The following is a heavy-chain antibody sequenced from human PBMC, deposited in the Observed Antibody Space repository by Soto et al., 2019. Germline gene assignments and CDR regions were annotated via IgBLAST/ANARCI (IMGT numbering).Heavy chain of an antibody. J-gene: IGHJ4*02. V-gene: IGHV4-30-4*01. CDR3: ARDYDSNSYYEH. D-gene: IGHD3-22*01. Sequence: SETLSLTCTVSGGSISSGDYYWSWIRQPPGKGLEWIGYIYYSGSTYYNPSLKSRVTISVDTSKNQFSLKLSSVTAADTAVYYCARDYDSNSYYEHWGQGTLVTVSS. CDR1: GGSISSGDYY. CDR2: IYYSGST.